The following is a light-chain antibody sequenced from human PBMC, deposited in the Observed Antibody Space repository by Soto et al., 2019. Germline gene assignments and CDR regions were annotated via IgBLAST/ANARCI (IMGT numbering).Light chain of an antibody. CDR3: QQYNNWPPWT. V-gene: IGKV3-15*01. Sequence: EIVMTQSQSTLSVAPGDRVTLSCRASQSVSSYLAWYQQIPCQAPRLLIYGASTRATSIPARFSGSGSGTEFTRTISSLQSEDFAVYYCQQYNNWPPWTFGQGTQLEI. CDR2: GAS. J-gene: IGKJ1*01. CDR1: QSVSSY.